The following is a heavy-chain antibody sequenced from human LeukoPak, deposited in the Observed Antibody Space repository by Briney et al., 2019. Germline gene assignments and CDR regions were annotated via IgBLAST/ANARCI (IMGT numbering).Heavy chain of an antibody. J-gene: IGHJ4*02. V-gene: IGHV4-59*01. CDR1: GGSISSYY. CDR2: IYYSGST. D-gene: IGHD3-3*01. Sequence: SETLSLTCTVSGGSISSYYWSWIRQPPGKGLEWIGYIYYSGSTNYNPSLQSRVTISVDTSKNQFSLKLSSVTAADTAVYYCARVARFLEWYYFDYWGQGTLVTVSS. CDR3: ARVARFLEWYYFDY.